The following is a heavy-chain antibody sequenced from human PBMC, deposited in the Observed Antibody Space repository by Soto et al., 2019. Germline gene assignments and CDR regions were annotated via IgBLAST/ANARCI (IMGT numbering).Heavy chain of an antibody. CDR1: GGSFSGYY. D-gene: IGHD3-3*01. J-gene: IGHJ5*02. V-gene: IGHV4-34*01. Sequence: QVQLQQWGAGLLKPSETLSLTCAVYGGSFSGYYWSWIRQPPGKGLEWIGEINHSGSTNYNPSLKSRVTISVNTYKDKFSLELRAVAAADTGVFCCALFRSGHDPWGKGTLVTVSS. CDR3: ALFRSGHDP. CDR2: INHSGST.